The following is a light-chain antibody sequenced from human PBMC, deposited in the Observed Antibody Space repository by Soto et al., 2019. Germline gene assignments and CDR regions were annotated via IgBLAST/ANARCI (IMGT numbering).Light chain of an antibody. Sequence: QSALTQPASVSGSPGQSITISCTGSSSDIGTYNYVSWYQQHPGKAPKFIIYEVNNRPSGVSNRFSGSKSGNTASLTISGLQAEDEADYYCTSYISSIVNWVFGGGTKLTVL. CDR2: EVN. CDR3: TSYISSIVNWV. CDR1: SSDIGTYNY. V-gene: IGLV2-14*01. J-gene: IGLJ3*02.